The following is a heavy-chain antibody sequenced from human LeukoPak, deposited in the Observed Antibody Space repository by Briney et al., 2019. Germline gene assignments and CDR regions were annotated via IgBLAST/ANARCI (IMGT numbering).Heavy chain of an antibody. J-gene: IGHJ4*02. Sequence: ASVKVSCKASGYTFTSYDINWVRQATGQGLEWMGWMNPNSGNTGYAQKFQGRVTMTRNTSISTAYMELSSLRSEDTAVYYCARGRYISGWDDYWGQGTLVTVSS. CDR1: GYTFTSYD. CDR3: ARGRYISGWDDY. V-gene: IGHV1-8*01. D-gene: IGHD6-19*01. CDR2: MNPNSGNT.